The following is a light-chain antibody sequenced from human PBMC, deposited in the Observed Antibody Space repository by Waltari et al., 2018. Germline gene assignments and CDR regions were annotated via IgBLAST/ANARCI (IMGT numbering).Light chain of an antibody. CDR2: GAS. CDR1: QSVSRN. CDR3: QQYNYWPPWT. Sequence: EVVMMQSPATLSVSPGERATLSCRASQSVSRNLAWYQQKRGRAPRLLIYGASTSATGIPARFSGSGSGTEFTLTISSLQSEDFAVYYCQQYNYWPPWTFGQGTKVEIK. J-gene: IGKJ1*01. V-gene: IGKV3-15*01.